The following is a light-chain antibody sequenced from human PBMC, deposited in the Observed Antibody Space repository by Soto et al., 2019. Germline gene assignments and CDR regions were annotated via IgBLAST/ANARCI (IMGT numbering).Light chain of an antibody. V-gene: IGKV3-15*01. J-gene: IGKJ1*01. CDR3: QQYYSYPRT. CDR1: QSVSSN. CDR2: GAS. Sequence: EIVMTQSPATLSVSPGDRATISCRASQSVSSNLAWYQQKPGQAPRLVIYGASTRATAIPARFSGSGSGTEFTLTISSLQSEDFATYYCQQYYSYPRTFGQGTKVDIK.